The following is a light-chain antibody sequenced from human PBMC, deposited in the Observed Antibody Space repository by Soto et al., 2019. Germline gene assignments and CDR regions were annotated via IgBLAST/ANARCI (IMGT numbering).Light chain of an antibody. Sequence: EIEMTQSPANLSVSPGERATLSCRASQSVSNNLAWYQQKPGQAPRLLMFGASTRSTGIPARFSGSGSGTEFTLTSSSLQSADVAVYYCQQYDNWPPWTFGQGTKVEVK. J-gene: IGKJ1*01. CDR2: GAS. CDR3: QQYDNWPPWT. CDR1: QSVSNN. V-gene: IGKV3-15*01.